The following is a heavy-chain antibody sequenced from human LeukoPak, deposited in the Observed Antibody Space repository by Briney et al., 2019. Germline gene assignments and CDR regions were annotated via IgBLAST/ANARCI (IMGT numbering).Heavy chain of an antibody. V-gene: IGHV3-33*01. J-gene: IGHJ4*02. CDR2: IWKDGSDE. D-gene: IGHD3-22*01. Sequence: GGSLRLSRAASGFTFSSHGMHWVRQAPGKGLEGVAIIWKDGSDEYNAGCVKGRFTLSIDKSKNTQYLQINSQRAKSTPGISCTSDGGYHSSGPFDYWGQGPWSPSPQ. CDR3: TSDGGYHSSGPFDY. CDR1: GFTFSSHG.